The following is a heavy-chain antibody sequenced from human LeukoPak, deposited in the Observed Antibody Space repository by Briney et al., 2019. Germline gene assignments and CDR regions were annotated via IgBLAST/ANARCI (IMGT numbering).Heavy chain of an antibody. CDR2: ISYDGSNK. D-gene: IGHD6-13*01. CDR3: ARDWKQQLVREGYYYYGMDV. CDR1: GFTPSSYA. V-gene: IGHV3-30-3*01. Sequence: GGSLRLSRAASGFTPSSYAMHFVRHAPRKGLEWVSVISYDGSNKYYADYVKGRFTISRDNYKNTLYLQMNSLRAEDTAVYYCARDWKQQLVREGYYYYGMDVWGQGTAVTVSS. J-gene: IGHJ6*02.